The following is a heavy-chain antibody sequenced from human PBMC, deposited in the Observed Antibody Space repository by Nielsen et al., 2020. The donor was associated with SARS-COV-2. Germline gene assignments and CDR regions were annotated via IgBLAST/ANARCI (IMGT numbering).Heavy chain of an antibody. V-gene: IGHV4-30-4*01. CDR1: GGSISSGDYY. D-gene: IGHD3-9*01. CDR3: ARESRAGILTGYHTLNWFDP. CDR2: IYYSGST. J-gene: IGHJ5*02. Sequence: SETLSLTCTVSGGSISSGDYYWSWIRQPPGKGLEWIGYIYYSGSTYYNPSLKSRVTISVDTSKNQFSLKLSSVTAADTAVYYCARESRAGILTGYHTLNWFDPWGQGTLVTVSS.